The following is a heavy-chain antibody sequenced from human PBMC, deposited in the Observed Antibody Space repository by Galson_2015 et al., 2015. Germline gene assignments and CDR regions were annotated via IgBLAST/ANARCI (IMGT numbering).Heavy chain of an antibody. V-gene: IGHV5-51*01. CDR3: ARLGGDSRHAFDI. J-gene: IGHJ3*02. D-gene: IGHD1-26*01. Sequence: QSGAEVKKPGESLKISCKGSGYTFTNYWIGWVRQMPGNGLEWMGIIYVGDSDTRYRPSFQGQVTISADKSISTAYLQWSSLKASDTAMYYCARLGGDSRHAFDIWGQGTMVTVS. CDR1: GYTFTNYW. CDR2: IYVGDSDT.